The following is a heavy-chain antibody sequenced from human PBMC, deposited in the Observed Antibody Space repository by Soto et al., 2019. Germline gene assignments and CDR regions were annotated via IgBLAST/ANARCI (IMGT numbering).Heavy chain of an antibody. CDR1: GYSFTSYW. Sequence: PGESLKISCKGSGYSFTSYWIGWVRQMPGKGLEWMGIIYPGDSDTRYSPYFQGQVTISADKSISTAYLQWSSLKASDTAMFYCARRGYDEYYYYYGMDVWGQGTTVTVSS. CDR2: IYPGDSDT. CDR3: ARRGYDEYYYYYGMDV. V-gene: IGHV5-51*01. J-gene: IGHJ6*02. D-gene: IGHD3-3*01.